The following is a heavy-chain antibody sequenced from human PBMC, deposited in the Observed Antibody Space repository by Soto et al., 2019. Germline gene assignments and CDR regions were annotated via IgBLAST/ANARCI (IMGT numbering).Heavy chain of an antibody. J-gene: IGHJ6*02. Sequence: PGESLKISCNGSGYSFTNYWISWVRQMPGKGLEWMGKIDPSDSYTNYSPSFQGHVTVSADKSSSTAYLQWSSLKSSDTAIYYCARHHYCSSTSCFYYYGMDVWGQGTTVTVSS. CDR3: ARHHYCSSTSCFYYYGMDV. CDR2: IDPSDSYT. CDR1: GYSFTNYW. V-gene: IGHV5-10-1*01. D-gene: IGHD2-2*01.